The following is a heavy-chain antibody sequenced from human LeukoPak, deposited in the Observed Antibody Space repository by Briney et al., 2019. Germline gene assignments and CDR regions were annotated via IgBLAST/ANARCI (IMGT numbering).Heavy chain of an antibody. J-gene: IGHJ4*02. D-gene: IGHD5-24*01. V-gene: IGHV3-30*18. CDR3: AKDGVEMATITVPSY. CDR1: GFTFSSYG. Sequence: PGGSLRLSCAASGFTFSSYGMHWVRQAPGKGLEWVAVISYDGSNKYYADSVKGRFTISRDNSKNTLYLQMNSLRAEDTAVYYCAKDGVEMATITVPSYWGQGTLVTVSS. CDR2: ISYDGSNK.